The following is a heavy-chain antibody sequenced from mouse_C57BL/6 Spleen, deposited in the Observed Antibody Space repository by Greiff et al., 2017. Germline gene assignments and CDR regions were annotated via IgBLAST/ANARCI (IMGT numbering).Heavy chain of an antibody. CDR3: TTAFSYGSSYWFAY. D-gene: IGHD1-1*01. CDR2: IDPANGDT. CDR1: GFNIKDDY. J-gene: IGHJ3*01. Sequence: VQLQQSGAELVRPGASVKLSCTASGFNIKDDYMHWVKQRPEQGLEWIGWIDPANGDTEYASKFQGKATITADTSSNTAYLQLSSLTSEDTAVYYCTTAFSYGSSYWFAYWGQGTLVTVSA. V-gene: IGHV14-4*01.